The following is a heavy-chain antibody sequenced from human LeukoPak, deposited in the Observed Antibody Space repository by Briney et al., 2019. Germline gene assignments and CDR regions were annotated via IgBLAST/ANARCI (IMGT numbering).Heavy chain of an antibody. CDR3: ARERAGYSYGYPYYYYYGMDV. CDR1: GFTFSSYW. CDR2: IKQDGSEK. D-gene: IGHD5-18*01. Sequence: GGSLRLSCAASGFTFSSYWMSWVRQAPGKGLEWVANIKQDGSEKYYVDSVKGRFTISRDNARNSLYLQMNSLRAEDTAVYYCARERAGYSYGYPYYYYYGMDVWGQGTTVTVSS. V-gene: IGHV3-7*01. J-gene: IGHJ6*02.